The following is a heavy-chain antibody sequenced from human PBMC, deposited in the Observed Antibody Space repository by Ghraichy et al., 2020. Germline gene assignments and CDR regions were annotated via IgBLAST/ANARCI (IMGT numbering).Heavy chain of an antibody. CDR3: ARGQWGTSKYHFDY. Sequence: GGSLRLSCAVSGFTFSAYGMHWVRQAPGKGLEWVAGISFDGSERRYADSVKGRFTISRDNSKNTLFLEMDGLRTEDTAEFFCARGQWGTSKYHFDYWGQGTLVTVSS. D-gene: IGHD3-16*01. CDR2: ISFDGSER. CDR1: GFTFSAYG. V-gene: IGHV3-30*03. J-gene: IGHJ4*02.